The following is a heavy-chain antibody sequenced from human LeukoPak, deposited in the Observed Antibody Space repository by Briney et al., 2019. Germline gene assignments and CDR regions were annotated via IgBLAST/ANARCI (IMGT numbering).Heavy chain of an antibody. J-gene: IGHJ3*02. V-gene: IGHV3-7*01. CDR1: GFTFSSYW. D-gene: IGHD4-17*01. CDR2: IKQDGSEK. CDR3: ARESSLDYGDVDAFDI. Sequence: GGSLRLSCAASGFTFSSYWMSWVRQAPGKGLEWVANIKQDGSEKYYVDSVKGRFTISRDNAKNSLYLQMNSLRAEDTAVYYCARESSLDYGDVDAFDIWGQGTMVTVSS.